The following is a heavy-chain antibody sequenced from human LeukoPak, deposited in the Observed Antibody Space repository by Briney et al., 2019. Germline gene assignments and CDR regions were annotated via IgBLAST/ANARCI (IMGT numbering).Heavy chain of an antibody. CDR1: GGSINRYY. D-gene: IGHD2-2*01. CDR2: FLYSGSA. Sequence: PSETLSLICTVSGGSINRYYWSWIRQVPGKGLEWLGYFLYSGSANFNPSLKSRISISVDTSKKQISLTLTSVTAADTAVYYCARHCSTTTCQYYYYHMDVWGKGTTVTVSS. CDR3: ARHCSTTTCQYYYYHMDV. J-gene: IGHJ6*03. V-gene: IGHV4-59*08.